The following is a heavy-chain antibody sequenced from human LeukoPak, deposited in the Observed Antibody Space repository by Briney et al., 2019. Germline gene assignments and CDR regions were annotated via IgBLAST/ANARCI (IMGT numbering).Heavy chain of an antibody. D-gene: IGHD6-13*01. CDR3: ARGRARSIAAAGIFDY. Sequence: SETLSLTCAVYGGSFSGYYWSWIRQPPGKGLEWIGEINHSGSTNYKPSLKSRVTISVDTSKNQFSLKLSSVTAADTAVYYCARGRARSIAAAGIFDYWGQGTLVTVPS. CDR2: INHSGST. CDR1: GGSFSGYY. V-gene: IGHV4-34*01. J-gene: IGHJ4*02.